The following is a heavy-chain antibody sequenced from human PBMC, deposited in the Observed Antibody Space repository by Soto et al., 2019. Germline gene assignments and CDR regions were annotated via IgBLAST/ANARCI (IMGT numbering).Heavy chain of an antibody. CDR2: IMQDGSEK. CDR1: GFRFSNHW. V-gene: IGHV3-7*01. Sequence: WVSLRLSCVASGFRFSNHWMSWVRQAPGKGLEWVANIMQDGSEKNYVDPVKGRFTISRDNAKNSLYLLMNSLRAEDTAVYYCARHPHGDYIFVDLWGRGTLVTVSS. J-gene: IGHJ4*02. D-gene: IGHD4-17*01. CDR3: ARHPHGDYIFVDL.